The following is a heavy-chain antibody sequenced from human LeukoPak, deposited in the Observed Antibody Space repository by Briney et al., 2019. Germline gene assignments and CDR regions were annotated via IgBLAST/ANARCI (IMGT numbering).Heavy chain of an antibody. CDR2: ISAYNGNT. Sequence: ASVKVSCKASGYTFTSYGISWVRQAPGQGLEWMGWISAYNGNTNYAQKLQGRVTMTTDTSTSTAYMELRGLRSDDTAVYYCARGAPLSYYHYGMDVWGQGTTVTVSS. J-gene: IGHJ6*02. CDR1: GYTFTSYG. V-gene: IGHV1-18*01. CDR3: ARGAPLSYYHYGMDV.